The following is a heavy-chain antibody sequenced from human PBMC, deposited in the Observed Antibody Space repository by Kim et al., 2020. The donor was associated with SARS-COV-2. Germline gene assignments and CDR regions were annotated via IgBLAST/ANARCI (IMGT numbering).Heavy chain of an antibody. CDR1: GGSISSYY. J-gene: IGHJ2*01. Sequence: SETLSLTCTVSGGSISSYYWSWIRQPPGKGLEWIGYIYYSGSTNYNPSLKSRVTISVDTSKNQFSLKLSSVTAADTAVYYCARYIVGGPRWGGYWYFDLWGRGTLVTVSS. D-gene: IGHD3-10*01. V-gene: IGHV4-59*01. CDR2: IYYSGST. CDR3: ARYIVGGPRWGGYWYFDL.